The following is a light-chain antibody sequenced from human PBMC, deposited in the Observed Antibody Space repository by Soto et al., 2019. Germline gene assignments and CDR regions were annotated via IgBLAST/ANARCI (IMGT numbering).Light chain of an antibody. CDR1: SSDVGSYNP. J-gene: IGLJ1*01. CDR3: CSYAGSSIF. CDR2: EVS. V-gene: IGLV2-23*02. Sequence: QSVLTQPASVSGSPGQSITISCTGTSSDVGSYNPVSWYQQHPGKAPKLMIYEVSKRPSGVSNRFSGSKSGNTASLTISGLQAEDEADYYCCSYAGSSIFFGTGTKVTVL.